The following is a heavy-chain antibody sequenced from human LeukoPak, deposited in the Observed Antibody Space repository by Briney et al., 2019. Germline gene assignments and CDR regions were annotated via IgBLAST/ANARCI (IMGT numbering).Heavy chain of an antibody. CDR1: GFTFSSYA. CDR3: AGMGYYDSSGYY. V-gene: IGHV3-23*01. CDR2: ISRSGGST. Sequence: GGSLRLSCAASGFTFSSYAMNWVRQAPGKGLVWVSAISRSGGSTYYADSVKGRFTISRDNSKNTLYLQMNSLRAEDTAVYYCAGMGYYDSSGYYWGQGTLVTVSS. J-gene: IGHJ4*02. D-gene: IGHD3-22*01.